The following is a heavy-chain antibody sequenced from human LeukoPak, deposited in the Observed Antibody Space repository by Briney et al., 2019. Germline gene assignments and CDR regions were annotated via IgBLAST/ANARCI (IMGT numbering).Heavy chain of an antibody. CDR1: GFTFSSYA. J-gene: IGHJ4*02. CDR3: AKFGAALPQKRLGTNTFDY. V-gene: IGHV3-23*01. CDR2: ISGSAGST. D-gene: IGHD6-6*01. Sequence: GGSLRLSCAASGFTFSSYAMSWVRQAPGKELEWVSAISGSAGSTYYADSVKGRFTISRENSKNTLYLQMNSLRAEDTAVYYCAKFGAALPQKRLGTNTFDYWGQGTLVTVSS.